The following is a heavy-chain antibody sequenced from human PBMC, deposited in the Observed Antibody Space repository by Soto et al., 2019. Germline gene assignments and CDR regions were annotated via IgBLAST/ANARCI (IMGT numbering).Heavy chain of an antibody. V-gene: IGHV3-23*01. CDR2: ISGSGAST. CDR3: AELGEAATFSRFDY. CDR1: GFTFRSYA. Sequence: EVQLLESGGGLVQPGGSLRLSCATSGFTFRSYAMSWVRQAPGKGLEWVSTISGSGASTYYADSVKGRFTISRDNSKNRWYLQMNSLRAEDTAIYYCAELGEAATFSRFDYWGQGTLVTVSS. J-gene: IGHJ4*02. D-gene: IGHD2-15*01.